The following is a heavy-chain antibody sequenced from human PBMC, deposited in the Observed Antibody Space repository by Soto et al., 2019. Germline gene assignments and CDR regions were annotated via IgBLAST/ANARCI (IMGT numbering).Heavy chain of an antibody. CDR1: RGTLRNFV. D-gene: IGHD5-12*01. Sequence: QVHLVQSGAEVKKPGSSVKVSCKDTRGTLRNFVIDWLRQAPGQGPEWMGGIIPFFGTTNYAQKFQGRLTLTADESTRTAYMELDRPTSEDTAIYYCARPRGAYGQNNWFDPWGQGTLITVSS. CDR2: IIPFFGTT. J-gene: IGHJ5*02. CDR3: ARPRGAYGQNNWFDP. V-gene: IGHV1-69*01.